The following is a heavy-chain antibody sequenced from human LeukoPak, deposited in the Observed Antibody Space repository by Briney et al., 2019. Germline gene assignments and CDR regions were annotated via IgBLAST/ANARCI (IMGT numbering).Heavy chain of an antibody. V-gene: IGHV1-69*04. Sequence: ASVKVSCKASGYSFTGYYIHWVRQAPGQGLEWMGRIIPILGIANYAQKFQGRVTITADKSTSTAYMELSSLRSEDTAVYYCARDSPYSSSWYVFGRSQGLDYWGQGTLVTVSS. D-gene: IGHD6-13*01. J-gene: IGHJ4*02. CDR3: ARDSPYSSSWYVFGRSQGLDY. CDR1: GYSFTGYY. CDR2: IIPILGIA.